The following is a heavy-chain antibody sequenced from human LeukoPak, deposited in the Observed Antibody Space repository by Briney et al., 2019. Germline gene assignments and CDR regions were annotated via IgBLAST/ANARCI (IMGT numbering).Heavy chain of an antibody. D-gene: IGHD2-2*01. V-gene: IGHV3-74*01. CDR2: INTDGSST. CDR1: GFTFSSYW. J-gene: IGHJ3*02. CDR3: ARAEDCSSTSCPRSFDI. Sequence: GGSLRLSCAASGFTFSSYWMHWVRQAPGKGLVWVSRINTDGSSTNYADSVKGRFTITRDNAKNTLDLQMNSLRAEDTAVYYCARAEDCSSTSCPRSFDIWGQGTMVTVSS.